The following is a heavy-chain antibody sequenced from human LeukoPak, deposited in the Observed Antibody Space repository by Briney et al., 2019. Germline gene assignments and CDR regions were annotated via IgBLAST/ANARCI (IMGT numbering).Heavy chain of an antibody. V-gene: IGHV1-2*02. Sequence: GASVKVSCKASGYTFANYDINWVRQAPGQGLEWMAWIDPNSGATNYAQKFQGRITMTRDTSISTAYMELSRLRSDDTAVYYCARVGATYSGDPWGQGTLVTVSS. CDR3: ARVGATYSGDP. CDR2: IDPNSGAT. D-gene: IGHD1-26*01. CDR1: GYTFANYD. J-gene: IGHJ5*02.